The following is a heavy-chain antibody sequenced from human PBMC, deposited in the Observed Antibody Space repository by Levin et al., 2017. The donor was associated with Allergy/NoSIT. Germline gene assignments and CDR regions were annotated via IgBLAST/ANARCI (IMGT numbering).Heavy chain of an antibody. Sequence: GSLRLSCTVSGGSISSYYWSWIRQPPGKGLEWIGYIYYSGSTNYNPSLKSRVTISVDTSKNQFSLKLSSVTAADTAVYYCAREGSDSSGYYWDYWGQGTLVTVSS. V-gene: IGHV4-59*01. CDR2: IYYSGST. CDR3: AREGSDSSGYYWDY. J-gene: IGHJ4*02. CDR1: GGSISSYY. D-gene: IGHD3-22*01.